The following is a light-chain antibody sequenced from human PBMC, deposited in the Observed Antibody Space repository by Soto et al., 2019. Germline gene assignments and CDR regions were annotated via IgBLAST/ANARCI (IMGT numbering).Light chain of an antibody. CDR2: GAS. J-gene: IGKJ1*01. CDR1: QSVSSN. V-gene: IGKV3-15*01. CDR3: KQYGSSRT. Sequence: EIVMTQSRASLSFSPGQRAALSCRASQSVSSNLAWYQQKPGQAPRLLIYGASTRATGIPARFSGSGSATEFALTISRLEPEDFAVYYCKQYGSSRTFGQGTTVDIK.